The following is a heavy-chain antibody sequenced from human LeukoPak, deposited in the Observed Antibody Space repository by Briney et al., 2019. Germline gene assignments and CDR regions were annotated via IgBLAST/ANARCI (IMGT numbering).Heavy chain of an antibody. CDR1: GYTLTELS. Sequence: ASVKVSCKVSGYTLTELSMHWVRQAPGKGLEWMGGFDPEDGETIYAQKFQGRVTMTEDTSTDTAYMELSSLRSEDTAVYYCATMGGLSGYDNYWGQGTLVTVSS. J-gene: IGHJ4*02. CDR3: ATMGGLSGYDNY. V-gene: IGHV1-24*01. CDR2: FDPEDGET. D-gene: IGHD5-12*01.